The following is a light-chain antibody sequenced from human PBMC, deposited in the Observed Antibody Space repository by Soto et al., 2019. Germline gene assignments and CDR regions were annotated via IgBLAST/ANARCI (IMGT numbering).Light chain of an antibody. J-gene: IGKJ1*01. Sequence: EFALTQSQGTLSLSPGARATLSCRASQNIANDYLTWYQQKPGQAPRVLIYDASTRATGIPDRFSGSGSGTDFTLTISRLEPEDFAMYYCQQYGSSPWTFGQGTKVDIK. CDR3: QQYGSSPWT. CDR2: DAS. CDR1: QNIANDY. V-gene: IGKV3-20*01.